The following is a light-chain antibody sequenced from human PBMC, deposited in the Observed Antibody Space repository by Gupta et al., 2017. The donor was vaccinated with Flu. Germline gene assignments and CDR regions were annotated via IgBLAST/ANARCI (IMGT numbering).Light chain of an antibody. CDR2: DAS. CDR1: QSISTD. CDR3: QQRSSWHVS. Sequence: EIVLTQSPATLSLSPGERATLSCRASQSISTDLAWYQQKPGQAPRLLIYDASNRATGIPARFSGSGSETDFTLTISSLEPEDFGVYYCQQRSSWHVSFGQGAKLEIK. V-gene: IGKV3-11*01. J-gene: IGKJ2*03.